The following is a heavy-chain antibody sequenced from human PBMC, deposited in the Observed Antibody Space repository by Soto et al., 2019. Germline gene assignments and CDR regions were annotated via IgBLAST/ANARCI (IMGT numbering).Heavy chain of an antibody. J-gene: IGHJ5*02. D-gene: IGHD1-26*01. CDR2: ISHSGLR. CDR3: ATSNTTCPGCYS. CDR1: GVSMSSGY. V-gene: IGHV4-59*01. Sequence: SETLSHNCIGSGVSMSSGYCTWIRQSPGKGLEWIGYISHSGLRHYRASLQSRLTMSVETSKNQFSLNLTSVTAADTAIYYCATSNTTCPGCYSWGQGTLVTVSS.